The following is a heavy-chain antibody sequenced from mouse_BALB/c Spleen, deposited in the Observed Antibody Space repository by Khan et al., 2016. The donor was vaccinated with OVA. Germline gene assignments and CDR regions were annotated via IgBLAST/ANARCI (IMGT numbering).Heavy chain of an antibody. CDR3: TRSGYDSLAY. J-gene: IGHJ3*01. CDR1: GYTFTSYY. CDR2: INPNNGDT. D-gene: IGHD2-4*01. Sequence: VKLQQSGAELVKPGASVKLSCKASGYTFTSYYMYWVKQRPGQGLEWIGEINPNNGDTNFNEKFKSKATLTVDKSSSTAYMQLSSLTSEDSAVYYCTRSGYDSLAYWGQGTLVTVSA. V-gene: IGHV1S81*02.